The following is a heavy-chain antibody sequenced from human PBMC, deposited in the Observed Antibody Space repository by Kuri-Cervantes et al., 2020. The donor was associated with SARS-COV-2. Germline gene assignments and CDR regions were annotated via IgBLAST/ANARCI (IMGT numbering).Heavy chain of an antibody. J-gene: IGHJ5*02. V-gene: IGHV4-34*01. CDR1: GGSFSGYY. CDR2: IKHGGST. CDR3: ARGRQFWDIVVVVAARWFDP. Sequence: SETLSLTCTVYGGSFSGYYWSWIRQPPGKGLEWIGEIKHGGSTNYNPSLKSRVTISVDTSKNQFSLKLSSVTAADTAVYYCARGRQFWDIVVVVAARWFDPWGQGTLVTVSS. D-gene: IGHD2-15*01.